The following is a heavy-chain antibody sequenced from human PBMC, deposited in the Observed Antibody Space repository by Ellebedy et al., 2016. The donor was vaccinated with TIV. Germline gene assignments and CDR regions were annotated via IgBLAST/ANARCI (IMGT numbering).Heavy chain of an antibody. CDR1: GFTFRTFG. Sequence: SLKISCAASGFTFRTFGMLWVREAPGNGLVWLAVVTSGRSVHYYAASVNGRFTVSRDDSKNTLSLQMNSLGAEDTGGYYCAKERYSAGTTFRADFDYWGLGTLVTVSS. CDR3: AKERYSAGTTFRADFDY. J-gene: IGHJ4*02. V-gene: IGHV3-30*18. D-gene: IGHD1-14*01. CDR2: VTSGRSVH.